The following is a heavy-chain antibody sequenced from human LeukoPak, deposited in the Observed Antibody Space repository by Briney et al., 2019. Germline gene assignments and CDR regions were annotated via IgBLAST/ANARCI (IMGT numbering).Heavy chain of an antibody. V-gene: IGHV4-4*07. CDR2: IFHSGDN. CDR3: ARGHGYNNGYPYFDS. CDR1: GDSVTYYY. D-gene: IGHD5-12*01. Sequence: PSETLSLTCTVSGDSVTYYYWSWIRQPAGKGLEWIGRIFHSGDNNYNPSLKSRVTMSVDTSKNQFSLKLSSVTAADSAVYFCARGHGYNNGYPYFDSWGQGTLVSVSS. J-gene: IGHJ4*02.